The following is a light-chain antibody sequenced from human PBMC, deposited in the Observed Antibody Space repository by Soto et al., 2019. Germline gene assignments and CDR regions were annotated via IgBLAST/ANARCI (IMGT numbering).Light chain of an antibody. CDR2: GAS. J-gene: IGKJ2*01. CDR3: HQYGVSSGT. V-gene: IGKV3-20*01. Sequence: EIVLTQSPGTLSLSPGERATLSCRASQSVTASYLAWYQQKPGQAPRLLIYGASTRATGIPGRFSGSGSGTDFTLTISSLEPEDFAVYYCHQYGVSSGTFGQGTNLEIK. CDR1: QSVTASY.